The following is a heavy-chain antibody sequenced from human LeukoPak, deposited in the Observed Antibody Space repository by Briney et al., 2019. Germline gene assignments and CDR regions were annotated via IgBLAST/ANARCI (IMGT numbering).Heavy chain of an antibody. D-gene: IGHD6-13*01. Sequence: PGGSLRLSCAASGFTFSSYAMHWVRQAPGKGLEWVAFIRYDGSNKFYADSVKGRFTISRDNSKNTLYLQMNNLRGEDTAVYYCATSNPAGSSWRPFDNWGQGTLVTVSS. CDR1: GFTFSSYA. V-gene: IGHV3-30*02. CDR2: IRYDGSNK. CDR3: ATSNPAGSSWRPFDN. J-gene: IGHJ4*02.